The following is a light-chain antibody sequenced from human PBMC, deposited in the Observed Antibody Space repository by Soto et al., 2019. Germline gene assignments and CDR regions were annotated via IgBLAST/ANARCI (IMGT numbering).Light chain of an antibody. CDR2: AAS. CDR3: QQRSNWRGVT. J-gene: IGKJ3*01. CDR1: QSVSFNY. V-gene: IGKV3D-20*02. Sequence: DIVLTQSPGTLSLSPGERAILSCRASQSVSFNYLAWYQQKPGQAPRLLISAASSRATGIPDRFSGSGSGTDFTLTITSLEPEDFAVYYCQQRSNWRGVTFGPGTKVDIK.